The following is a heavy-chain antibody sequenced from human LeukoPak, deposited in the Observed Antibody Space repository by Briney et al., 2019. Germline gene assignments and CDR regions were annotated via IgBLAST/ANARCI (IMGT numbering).Heavy chain of an antibody. Sequence: GGSLRLSCAASGFTFSSYSMNWVRQAPGKGLEWVSSISSSSSYIYYADSVKGRFTISRDNAKNSLYLQMNSLRAEDTAVYYCAREEVLFYDSSGYSFNPPRFDYWGQGTLVTVSS. J-gene: IGHJ4*02. D-gene: IGHD3-22*01. CDR3: AREEVLFYDSSGYSFNPPRFDY. CDR1: GFTFSSYS. CDR2: ISSSSSYI. V-gene: IGHV3-21*01.